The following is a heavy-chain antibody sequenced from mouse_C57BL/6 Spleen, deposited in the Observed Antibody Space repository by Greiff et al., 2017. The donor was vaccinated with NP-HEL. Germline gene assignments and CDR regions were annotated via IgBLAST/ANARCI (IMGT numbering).Heavy chain of an antibody. J-gene: IGHJ3*01. Sequence: EVQLQQSGAELVKPGASVKLSCTASGFNIKDYYMHWVKQRTEQGLEWIGRIDPEDGETKYAQKFQGKATITADTSSNTAYLQLSSLTSEDTAVYYCAGWDWFAYWGQGTLVTVSA. D-gene: IGHD4-1*01. CDR2: IDPEDGET. V-gene: IGHV14-2*01. CDR1: GFNIKDYY. CDR3: AGWDWFAY.